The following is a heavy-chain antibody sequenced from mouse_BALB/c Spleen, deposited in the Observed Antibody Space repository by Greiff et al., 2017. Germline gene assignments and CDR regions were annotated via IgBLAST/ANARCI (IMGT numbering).Heavy chain of an antibody. CDR1: GYPFTSYT. CDR2: INPSSGYT. J-gene: IGHJ4*01. D-gene: IGHD2-4*01. V-gene: IGHV1-4*01. Sequence: VQLQQSGAELARPGASVKMSCKASGYPFTSYTMHWVKQRPGQGLEWIGYINPSSGYTNYNQKFKDKATLTADKSSSTAYMQLSSLTSEDSAVYYCARVMIRYAMDYWGQGTSVTVSS. CDR3: ARVMIRYAMDY.